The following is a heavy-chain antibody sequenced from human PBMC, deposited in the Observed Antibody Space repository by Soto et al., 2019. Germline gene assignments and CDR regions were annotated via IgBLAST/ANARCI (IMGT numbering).Heavy chain of an antibody. D-gene: IGHD3-10*01. J-gene: IGHJ5*02. V-gene: IGHV4-31*03. Sequence: SETLSLTCTVSGGSISSGGYYWSWIRQHPGKGLEWIGYIYYSGSTYYNPSLKSRVTISVDTSKNQFSLKLSSVTAADTAVYYCAREPAYGSGSVDPWGQGTLVTVSS. CDR3: AREPAYGSGSVDP. CDR2: IYYSGST. CDR1: GGSISSGGYY.